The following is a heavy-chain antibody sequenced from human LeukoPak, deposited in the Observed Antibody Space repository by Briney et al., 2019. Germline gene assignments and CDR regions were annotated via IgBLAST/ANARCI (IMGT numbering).Heavy chain of an antibody. Sequence: SETLSLTCTVSGGSISNYYWSWIRQPPGKGLEWIGYIYYSGSTNYNPSLKSRVTISVDTSKNQFSLKLSSVTAADTAVYYCARASTVTFDYWGQGTLVTVSS. D-gene: IGHD4-17*01. CDR3: ARASTVTFDY. CDR1: GGSISNYY. V-gene: IGHV4-59*01. CDR2: IYYSGST. J-gene: IGHJ4*02.